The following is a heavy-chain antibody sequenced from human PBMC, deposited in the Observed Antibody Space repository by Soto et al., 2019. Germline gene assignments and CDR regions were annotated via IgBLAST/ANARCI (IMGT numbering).Heavy chain of an antibody. Sequence: SETLSLTCTVSGDSVSSGNYYWSWIRQPQGKGLEWIGSIYFTGNTNYNPSLKSRLTMSIDTSRNLFSLRLGSVTAADTAVYYCGRVPVDTYMIYWSDPWGQGTLVTVSS. D-gene: IGHD3-16*01. V-gene: IGHV4-61*01. CDR2: IYFTGNT. CDR3: GRVPVDTYMIYWSDP. J-gene: IGHJ5*02. CDR1: GDSVSSGNYY.